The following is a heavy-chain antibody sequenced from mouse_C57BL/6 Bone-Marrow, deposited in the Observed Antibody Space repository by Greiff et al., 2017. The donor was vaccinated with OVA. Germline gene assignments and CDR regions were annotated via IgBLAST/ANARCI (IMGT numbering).Heavy chain of an antibody. D-gene: IGHD2-4*01. V-gene: IGHV1-47*01. CDR2: FHPYNDDT. Sequence: VQLLQSGAELVKPGASVTLSCKASGYTFTTYPIEWMKQNHGKSLEWIGNFHPYNDDTKYNEKFKGKATLTVEKSPSTVYLELSRLTSDDSAVYSCARPGDYDGDWFAYWGQGTLVTVSA. CDR1: GYTFTTYP. CDR3: ARPGDYDGDWFAY. J-gene: IGHJ3*01.